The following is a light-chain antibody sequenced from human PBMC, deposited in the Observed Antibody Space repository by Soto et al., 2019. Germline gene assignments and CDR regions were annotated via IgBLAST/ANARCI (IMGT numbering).Light chain of an antibody. CDR1: SSNIGSNT. J-gene: IGLJ2*01. Sequence: QSVLTQPPSASGTPGQRVTISCSGSSSNIGSNTVNWYQQLPGTAPKLLICSNNQRPSGVPDRFSGSKSGTSASLAISGLQSEDEADYYCAAWDDSLNGPVVFGGGTKLTVL. CDR3: AAWDDSLNGPVV. V-gene: IGLV1-44*01. CDR2: SNN.